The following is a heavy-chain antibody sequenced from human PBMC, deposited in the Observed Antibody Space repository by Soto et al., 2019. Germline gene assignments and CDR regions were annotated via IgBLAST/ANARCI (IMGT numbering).Heavy chain of an antibody. D-gene: IGHD3-22*01. CDR2: VIPMFGTA. CDR1: GGTFISYA. Sequence: QVQLVQSGAEVKKPGSSVKVSCKSSGGTFISYAISWVRQAPVQGLEWMGGVIPMFGTANYAQKFQGRVTITADESTSTAYMELSSLRSEDTAVYYCARGGYYYDSSGYYFLDYWGQGTLVTVAS. CDR3: ARGGYYYDSSGYYFLDY. V-gene: IGHV1-69*01. J-gene: IGHJ4*02.